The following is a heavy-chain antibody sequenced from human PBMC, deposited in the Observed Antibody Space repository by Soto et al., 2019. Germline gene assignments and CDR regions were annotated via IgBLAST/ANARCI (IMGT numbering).Heavy chain of an antibody. CDR3: TRDKRDLRFAEWSYSFFS. D-gene: IGHD3-3*01. CDR1: GFTFSSCS. CDR2: ISYDGSNK. V-gene: IGHV3-30-3*01. Sequence: QVQLVESGGGVVQPGRSLRLSCAASGFTFSSCSMHWVRQAPGKGLEWVALISYDGSNKYYADSVKGRFTISRDNSTNTPYLQRHSVSAEATAVYYCTRDKRDLRFAEWSYSFFSGVQGTQITVSS. J-gene: IGHJ4*02.